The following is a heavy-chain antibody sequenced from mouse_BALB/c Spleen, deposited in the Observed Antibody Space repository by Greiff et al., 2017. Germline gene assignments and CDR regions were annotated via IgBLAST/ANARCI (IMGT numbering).Heavy chain of an antibody. CDR3: ARGDYYGSSYRDAMDY. V-gene: IGHV5-17*02. Sequence: EVQRVESGGDLVKPGGSLKLSCAASGFTFSSYGMSWVRQTPDKRLEWVASISSGSSTIYYADTVKGRFTISRDNPKNTLFLQMTSLRSEDTAMYYCARGDYYGSSYRDAMDYWGQGTSVTVSS. D-gene: IGHD1-1*01. J-gene: IGHJ4*01. CDR2: ISSGSSTI. CDR1: GFTFSSYG.